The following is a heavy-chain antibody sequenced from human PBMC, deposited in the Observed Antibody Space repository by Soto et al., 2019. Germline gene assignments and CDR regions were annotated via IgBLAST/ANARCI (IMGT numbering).Heavy chain of an antibody. V-gene: IGHV4-31*03. D-gene: IGHD3-10*01. CDR2: IYYSGNI. Sequence: QVQLQESGPGLVTPSQTLSLTCTVSGGTFSSGGYYWSWIRQHPGKGLECIGYIYYSGNIHYNPSLKSRVTISVDTSKNQFSLKLSSVTAADTAVYYCARGGRAFDIWGQGTMVTVSS. J-gene: IGHJ3*02. CDR1: GGTFSSGGYY. CDR3: ARGGRAFDI.